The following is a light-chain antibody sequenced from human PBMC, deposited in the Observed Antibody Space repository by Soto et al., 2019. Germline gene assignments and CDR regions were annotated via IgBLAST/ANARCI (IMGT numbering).Light chain of an antibody. CDR2: EVS. CDR1: NTDVGGYNY. V-gene: IGLV2-14*01. CDR3: SSYTSSSTRV. Sequence: QSVLTQPASVSGAPGQSITVSCTGNNTDVGGYNYVSWYQHRPGKAPRLMIYEVSNRPSGVSNRFSGSKSGNTASLTISGLQAEDEADYYCSSYTSSSTRVFGGGTKLTVL. J-gene: IGLJ2*01.